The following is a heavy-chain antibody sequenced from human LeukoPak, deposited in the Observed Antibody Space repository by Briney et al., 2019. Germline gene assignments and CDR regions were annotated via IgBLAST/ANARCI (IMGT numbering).Heavy chain of an antibody. CDR2: ISYDGSNK. D-gene: IGHD3-9*01. CDR3: AKWGDCDVLTGYYVSDY. V-gene: IGHV3-30-3*02. Sequence: GGSLGLSCAASGFTFSSYAKHWVRQAPGKGLEGVAVISYDGSNKYYADSVKGRFTISRDNSKNTLYLQMNSLRAEDTAVYYCAKWGDCDVLTGYYVSDYWGQGTLVTVSS. CDR1: GFTFSSYA. J-gene: IGHJ4*02.